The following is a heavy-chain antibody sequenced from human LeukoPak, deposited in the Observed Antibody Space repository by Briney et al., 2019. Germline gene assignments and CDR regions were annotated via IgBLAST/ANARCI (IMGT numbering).Heavy chain of an antibody. J-gene: IGHJ4*02. D-gene: IGHD6-13*01. CDR2: IRTKPDNYAT. Sequence: GGSLKLSCATSGFTFSGSTMHWARQASGKGLEWVGRIRTKPDNYATAYAASVTGRFTISRDDLKNTAYLQMSSLKTEDTAVYYCVSVFPATGMIYWGQGTLVTVSS. CDR3: VSVFPATGMIY. CDR1: GFTFSGST. V-gene: IGHV3-73*01.